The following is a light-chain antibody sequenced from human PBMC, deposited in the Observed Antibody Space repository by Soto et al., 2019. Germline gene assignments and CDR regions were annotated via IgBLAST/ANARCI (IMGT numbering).Light chain of an antibody. Sequence: EIVLTQSPGTLSLSPGERATLSCRASQSVSSSHLAWFQQKPGQAPRLLIYDASGRATGIPDRFSGSGSGTEFTLTLSRLEPEDFAVYYCEQYDNSQWTFGQGTKVEIK. J-gene: IGKJ1*01. V-gene: IGKV3-20*01. CDR1: QSVSSSH. CDR2: DAS. CDR3: EQYDNSQWT.